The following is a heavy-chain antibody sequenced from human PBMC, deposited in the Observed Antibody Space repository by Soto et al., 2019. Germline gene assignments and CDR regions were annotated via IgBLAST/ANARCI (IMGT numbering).Heavy chain of an antibody. V-gene: IGHV4-61*01. CDR3: ESDYCDSSGYEIFHL. CDR2: IYYSGST. J-gene: IGHJ5*02. Sequence: ETLSLTCTVSGGSVSSGSYYWGWIRQPPGKGLEWIGYIYYSGSTNYNPSLKSRVTISVDTSKNQFSLTLSSVTAADTAVYYCESDYCDSSGYEIFHLWGQGSLVTGSS. D-gene: IGHD3-22*01. CDR1: GGSVSSGSYY.